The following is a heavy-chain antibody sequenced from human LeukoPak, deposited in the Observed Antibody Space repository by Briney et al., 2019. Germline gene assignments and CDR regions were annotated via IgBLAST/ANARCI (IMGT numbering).Heavy chain of an antibody. D-gene: IGHD4-17*01. CDR3: ARGRRYGDLDYAKDV. CDR1: GFTFSSYW. V-gene: IGHV3-74*01. Sequence: PGGSLRLSCAASGFTFSSYWMHWVRQAPGKGLVWVSRINTDGSSTSYADSVKGRFTISRDSAKNTLYLQMNSLRAEDTAVFYCARGRRYGDLDYAKDVWGQGTTVTVSS. J-gene: IGHJ6*02. CDR2: INTDGSST.